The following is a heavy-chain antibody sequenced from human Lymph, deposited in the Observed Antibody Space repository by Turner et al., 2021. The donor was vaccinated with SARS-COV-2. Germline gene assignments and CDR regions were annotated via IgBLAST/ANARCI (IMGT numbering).Heavy chain of an antibody. J-gene: IGHJ4*02. V-gene: IGHV3-9*01. Sequence: EVQLVESGGGLVQPGRPLRLSCAASGFTFDDYAMHWVRQAPGKGLGCVSGINWSGGSIAYADSVKGRFTISRDNPKNSLYLQMNSLRAEDTAFYYCAKDLAGTYYSSFDYWGQGTLVTVSS. CDR2: INWSGGSI. D-gene: IGHD1-26*01. CDR3: AKDLAGTYYSSFDY. CDR1: GFTFDDYA.